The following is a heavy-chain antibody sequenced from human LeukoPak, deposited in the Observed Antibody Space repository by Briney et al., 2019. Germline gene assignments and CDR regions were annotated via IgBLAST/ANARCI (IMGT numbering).Heavy chain of an antibody. Sequence: GGSLRLSCAASGFTFSTYSMNWVRQAPGKGLEWVSSISGSSNYIYYSGSVKGRFTISRDNAENSLYLQMNSLRAEDTALYYCASGGMDPIYFDYWGQGTLVTVSS. V-gene: IGHV3-21*04. CDR3: ASGGMDPIYFDY. CDR1: GFTFSTYS. J-gene: IGHJ4*02. CDR2: ISGSSNYI. D-gene: IGHD3-16*01.